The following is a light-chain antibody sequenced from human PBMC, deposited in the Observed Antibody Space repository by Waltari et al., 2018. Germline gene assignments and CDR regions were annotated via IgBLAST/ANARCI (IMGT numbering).Light chain of an antibody. CDR2: GKA. V-gene: IGLV3-19*01. Sequence: SSELTQDPAVSVALGQTVRITCQGDGLRISYASWYQQRPGQAPILFIYGKANRPPGIPDRFSGSSSGNTASLTITGAQAEDEADYYCNSRDSSGDQPVIFGGGTKLTVL. CDR3: NSRDSSGDQPVI. J-gene: IGLJ2*01. CDR1: GLRISY.